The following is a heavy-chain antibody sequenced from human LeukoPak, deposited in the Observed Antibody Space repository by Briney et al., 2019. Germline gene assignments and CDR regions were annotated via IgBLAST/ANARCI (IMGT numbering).Heavy chain of an antibody. Sequence: ASVKVSCKASAYTFTGYYMHWVRQAPGQGLEWMGWINPNSGGTNYAQKFQGRVTMTRDTSISTAYMELSRLRSDDTAVYYCARAFALGGAMVTSYWFDPWGQGTLVTVSS. CDR1: AYTFTGYY. J-gene: IGHJ5*02. V-gene: IGHV1-2*02. CDR3: ARAFALGGAMVTSYWFDP. CDR2: INPNSGGT. D-gene: IGHD5-18*01.